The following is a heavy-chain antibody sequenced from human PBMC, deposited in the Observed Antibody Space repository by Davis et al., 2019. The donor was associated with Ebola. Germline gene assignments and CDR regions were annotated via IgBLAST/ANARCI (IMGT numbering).Heavy chain of an antibody. D-gene: IGHD3-22*01. CDR2: IIPIFGTA. Sequence: SVKVSCKASGYTFTSYGISWVRQAPGQGLEWMGGIIPIFGTANYAQKFQGRVTITADESTSTAYMELSSLRSEDTAVYFCARAYYYGSSFLYYFDYWGQGTLVTVSS. V-gene: IGHV1-69*13. J-gene: IGHJ4*02. CDR1: GYTFTSYG. CDR3: ARAYYYGSSFLYYFDY.